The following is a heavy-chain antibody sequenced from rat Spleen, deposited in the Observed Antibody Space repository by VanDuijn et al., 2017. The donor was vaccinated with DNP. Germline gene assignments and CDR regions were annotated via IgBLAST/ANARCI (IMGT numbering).Heavy chain of an antibody. CDR1: GYSITSGY. J-gene: IGHJ2*01. CDR3: ARTVYYYGTYIPFDY. CDR2: ITYSGST. Sequence: EVQLQESGPGLVKPSQSLSLTCSVTGYSITSGYGWNWIRKFPGNKMEWIGHITYSGSTNYNPSRRSRISITRDTSKNQFFLQLNSVTTDDTATYYCARTVYYYGTYIPFDYWGRGVMVTVSS. V-gene: IGHV3-1*01. D-gene: IGHD1-2*01.